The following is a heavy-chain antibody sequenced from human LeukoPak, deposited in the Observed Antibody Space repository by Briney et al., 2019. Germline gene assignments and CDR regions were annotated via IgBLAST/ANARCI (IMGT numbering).Heavy chain of an antibody. CDR2: IYTSGST. CDR1: GGSISSYY. V-gene: IGHV4-4*07. D-gene: IGHD3-10*01. J-gene: IGHJ4*02. CDR3: ARVYGSGSYSSFDY. Sequence: PSETLSLTCTVSGGSISSYYWSWIRQPAGKGLEWIGRIYTSGSTNYNPSLKSRVTISVDTSKNQFSLKLSSVTAADTAVYYCARVYGSGSYSSFDYWGQGTLVTVSS.